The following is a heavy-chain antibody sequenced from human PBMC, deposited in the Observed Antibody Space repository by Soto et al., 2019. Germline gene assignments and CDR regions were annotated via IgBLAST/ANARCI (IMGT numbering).Heavy chain of an antibody. V-gene: IGHV3-23*01. Sequence: QLLQSGGGLVQPGASLTLSCAASGFTFGTTDMSWVRQAPGEGLEWVSTIDGSGGITYYADSVKGRFTISRDNSRNTVYLQMNSLRGDDTALYYCVKNSGWFNTWGQGALVTVSS. J-gene: IGHJ5*02. CDR3: VKNSGWFNT. D-gene: IGHD3-10*01. CDR1: GFTFGTTD. CDR2: IDGSGGIT.